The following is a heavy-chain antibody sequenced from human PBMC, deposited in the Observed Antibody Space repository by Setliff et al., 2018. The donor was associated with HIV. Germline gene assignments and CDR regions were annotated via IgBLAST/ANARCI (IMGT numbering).Heavy chain of an antibody. CDR3: ARNKLSDAFDV. CDR1: GGTFSNFG. Sequence: ASVKVSCKASGGTFSNFGISWVRQAPGQGLEWMGGIIPIFGTANYAQKFQGRVTITADESTSTAYMELRSLRSDDTAVYFCARNKLSDAFDVWGPGTVVTVSS. CDR2: IIPIFGTA. J-gene: IGHJ3*01. V-gene: IGHV1-69*13. D-gene: IGHD1-1*01.